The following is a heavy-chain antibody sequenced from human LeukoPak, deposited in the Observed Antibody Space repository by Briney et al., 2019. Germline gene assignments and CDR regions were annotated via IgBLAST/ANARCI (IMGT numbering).Heavy chain of an antibody. Sequence: PGRSLRLSCAASGFTFSSYAMSWVRQAPGKGLEWVSAVTGRGTSTYYADSVKGRFTISRDNSKNTLYLQMNSLRAEDTAIYYCARAGDQWAFDIWGQGTMVTVSS. CDR1: GFTFSSYA. CDR3: ARAGDQWAFDI. J-gene: IGHJ3*02. V-gene: IGHV3-23*01. D-gene: IGHD3-16*01. CDR2: VTGRGTST.